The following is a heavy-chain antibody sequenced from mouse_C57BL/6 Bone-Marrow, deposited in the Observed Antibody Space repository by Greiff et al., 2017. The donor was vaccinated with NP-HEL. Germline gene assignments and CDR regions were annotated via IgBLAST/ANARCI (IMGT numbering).Heavy chain of an antibody. D-gene: IGHD1-1*01. V-gene: IGHV5-17*01. CDR2: ISSGSSTI. CDR1: GFTFSDYG. Sequence: DVKLVESGGGLVKPGGSLKLSCAASGFTFSDYGMHWVRQAPEKGLEWVAYISSGSSTIYYADTVKGRFTISRDNAKNTLFLQMTSLRSEDTAMYYCAHYGSSYPFAYWGQGTLVTVSA. J-gene: IGHJ3*01. CDR3: AHYGSSYPFAY.